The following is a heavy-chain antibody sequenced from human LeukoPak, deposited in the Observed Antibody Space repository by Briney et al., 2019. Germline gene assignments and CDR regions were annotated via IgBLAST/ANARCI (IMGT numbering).Heavy chain of an antibody. CDR3: AKWKPFSRDGYDGPLDY. V-gene: IGHV3-30*18. J-gene: IGHJ4*02. CDR2: ISYDGSNK. Sequence: PGGSLRLSCAASGFTFSSYGMHWVRQAPGKGLEWVAVISYDGSNKYYADSVKGRFTISRDNSKNTLYLQMNSLRAEDTAVYYCAKWKPFSRDGYDGPLDYWGQGTLVTVSS. CDR1: GFTFSSYG. D-gene: IGHD5-24*01.